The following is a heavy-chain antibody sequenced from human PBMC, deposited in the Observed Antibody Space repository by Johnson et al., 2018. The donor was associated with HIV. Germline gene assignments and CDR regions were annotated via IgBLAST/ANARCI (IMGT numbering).Heavy chain of an antibody. D-gene: IGHD6-19*01. CDR3: ARERSGWYGDAFDI. Sequence: VQLVESGGGLVQPGGSLRLSCAASGFTFSSYWMSWVRQAPGKGLEWVANIKQDGSEKYYVDSVKGRFTISRDNAKNSLYLQMNSLRAEDTAVYYCARERSGWYGDAFDIWGQGTVVTVSS. J-gene: IGHJ3*02. CDR2: IKQDGSEK. CDR1: GFTFSSYW. V-gene: IGHV3-7*05.